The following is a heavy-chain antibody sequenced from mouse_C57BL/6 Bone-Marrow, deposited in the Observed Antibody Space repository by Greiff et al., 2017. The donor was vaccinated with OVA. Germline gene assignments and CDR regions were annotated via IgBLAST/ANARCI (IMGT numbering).Heavy chain of an antibody. J-gene: IGHJ4*01. V-gene: IGHV1-69*01. CDR3: ARDSNYRYYYAMDY. D-gene: IGHD2-5*01. CDR1: GYTFTSYW. CDR2: IDPSDSYT. Sequence: QVQLQQPGAELVMPGASVKLSCKASGYTFTSYWMHWVKQRPGQGLEWIGEIDPSDSYTNYNQQFKGKSTLTVDKSSSTAYMQLSSLTSEDSAVYYCARDSNYRYYYAMDYWGQGTSVTVSS.